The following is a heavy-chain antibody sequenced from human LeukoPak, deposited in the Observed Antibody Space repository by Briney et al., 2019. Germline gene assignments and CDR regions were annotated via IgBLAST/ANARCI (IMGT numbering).Heavy chain of an antibody. Sequence: HPGGSLRLSCAASGFTFRSYAMSWVRQAPGKGLEWVSAISGSGGSTYYADSVKGRFTISRDNSKNTLYLQMNSLRAEDTAVYYCAKRQYPAAMYYFDYWGQGTLVTVSS. V-gene: IGHV3-23*01. J-gene: IGHJ4*02. CDR2: ISGSGGST. CDR1: GFTFRSYA. D-gene: IGHD2-2*01. CDR3: AKRQYPAAMYYFDY.